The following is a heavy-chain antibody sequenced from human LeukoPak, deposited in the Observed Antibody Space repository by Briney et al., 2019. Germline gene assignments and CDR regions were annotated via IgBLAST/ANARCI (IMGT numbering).Heavy chain of an antibody. Sequence: GSLSLSCAASGFSFSSYSMNWVRQAPGKGLEWVSSISSRSSYIYNADLVKGRFTISRDNARNSLYLQMNSLRAEDTAVFYCARDQGYSYGYESYYYYGMDVWGQGTTVTVSS. CDR1: GFSFSSYS. J-gene: IGHJ6*02. CDR2: ISSRSSYI. V-gene: IGHV3-21*01. CDR3: ARDQGYSYGYESYYYYGMDV. D-gene: IGHD5-18*01.